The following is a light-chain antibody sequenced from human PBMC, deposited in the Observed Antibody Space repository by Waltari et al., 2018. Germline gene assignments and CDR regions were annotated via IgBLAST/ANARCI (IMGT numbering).Light chain of an antibody. Sequence: QSALTQPAAVSGSPGESVTTPCIGSSRAIGRYEIVFWSQQPPGNAPKLVISDVSKRPSGVSDRFSGSKSGDTASLTISGLQFEDEADYYCCSYAGNYVWVFGGGTRLTVL. J-gene: IGLJ3*02. CDR2: DVS. V-gene: IGLV2-23*02. CDR1: SRAIGRYEI. CDR3: CSYAGNYVWV.